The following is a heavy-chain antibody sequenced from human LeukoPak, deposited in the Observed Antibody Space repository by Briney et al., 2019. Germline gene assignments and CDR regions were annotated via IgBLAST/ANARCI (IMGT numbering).Heavy chain of an antibody. CDR2: INPNSGGT. V-gene: IGHV1-2*02. Sequence: GASVKVSCKASGYTFTGYYMHWVRQAPGQGLEWMGWINPNSGGTNYAQKFQGRVTMTRDTSISTAYMELSRLRSDDTAVYYCARLLSGDSEGRDYWGQGTLVTVSS. D-gene: IGHD7-27*01. CDR3: ARLLSGDSEGRDY. J-gene: IGHJ4*02. CDR1: GYTFTGYY.